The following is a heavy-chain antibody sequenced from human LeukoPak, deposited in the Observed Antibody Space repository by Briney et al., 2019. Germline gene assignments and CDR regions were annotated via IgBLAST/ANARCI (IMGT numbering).Heavy chain of an antibody. V-gene: IGHV4-34*01. D-gene: IGHD6-13*01. CDR2: INHSGST. CDR3: ARDIAAPNDY. CDR1: GGSFSGYY. Sequence: SETLSLTCAVYGGSFSGYYWSWIRQPPGKGLEWIGEINHSGSTNYNPSLKSRVTISVDKSKNQFSLKLSSVTAADTAVYYCARDIAAPNDYWGQGTLVTVSS. J-gene: IGHJ4*02.